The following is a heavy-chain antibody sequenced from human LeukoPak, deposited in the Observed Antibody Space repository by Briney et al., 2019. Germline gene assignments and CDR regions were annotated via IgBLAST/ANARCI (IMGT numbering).Heavy chain of an antibody. CDR2: INHSGST. V-gene: IGHV4-34*01. Sequence: SPSETLSLTCAVYGGSFSGYYGSWIRQPPGKGREWLGEINHSGSTNYNPSLKSRVTISVDTSKNQFSLKLSSVTAADTAVYYCARRLPYYYDSSGGRYFDYWGQGTLVTVSS. J-gene: IGHJ4*02. D-gene: IGHD3-22*01. CDR3: ARRLPYYYDSSGGRYFDY. CDR1: GGSFSGYY.